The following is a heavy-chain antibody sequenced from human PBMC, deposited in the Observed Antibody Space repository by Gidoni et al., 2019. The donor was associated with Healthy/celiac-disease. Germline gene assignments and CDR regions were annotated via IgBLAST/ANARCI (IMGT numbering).Heavy chain of an antibody. CDR1: GGSIRSGDYY. Sequence: QVQLQESGPGLVKPSQTLSLTCTVSGGSIRSGDYYWSWIRQPPGKGLEWIGYIYYSGSTYYNPSLKSRVTISVDTSKNQFSLKLSSVTAADTAVYYCARDLYGDYVGYYYGMDVWGQGTTVTVSS. V-gene: IGHV4-30-4*01. J-gene: IGHJ6*02. D-gene: IGHD4-17*01. CDR3: ARDLYGDYVGYYYGMDV. CDR2: IYYSGST.